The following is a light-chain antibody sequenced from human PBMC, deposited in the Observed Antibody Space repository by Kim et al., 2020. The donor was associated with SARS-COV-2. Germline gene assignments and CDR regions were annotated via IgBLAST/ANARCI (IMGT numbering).Light chain of an antibody. CDR1: SSNIGNNY. CDR3: GTWDSSLSAVV. V-gene: IGLV1-51*01. CDR2: DNN. J-gene: IGLJ2*01. Sequence: GQKVTISCSGSSSNIGNNYVSWYQQLPGTAPKLLIYDNNKRPSGIPDRFSGSKSGTSATLGITGLQTGDEVDYYCGTWDSSLSAVVFGGGTQLTVL.